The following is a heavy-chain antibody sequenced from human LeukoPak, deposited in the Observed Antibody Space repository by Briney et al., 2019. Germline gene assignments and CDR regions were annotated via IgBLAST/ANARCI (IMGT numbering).Heavy chain of an antibody. CDR2: IYPGDSET. CDR3: TRRDY. CDR1: GYSLTNYW. V-gene: IGHV5-51*01. J-gene: IGHJ4*02. Sequence: GESLKISCKGSGYSLTNYWIGWVRQMPGKGLEWMGIIYPGDSETRYSPSFQGQVSISVDKSISTAYLQWSSLRASDAAMYYCTRRDYWGQGTLVTVSS.